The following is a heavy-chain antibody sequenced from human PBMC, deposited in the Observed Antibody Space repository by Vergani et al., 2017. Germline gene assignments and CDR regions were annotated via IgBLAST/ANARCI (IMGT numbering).Heavy chain of an antibody. V-gene: IGHV1-69*01. J-gene: IGHJ4*02. CDR3: ARDLDIYSSGYYSGGVY. CDR1: GGTFSSYA. Sequence: QVQLVQSGAEVKKPGSSVKVSCKASGGTFSSYAISWVRQAPGQGLEWMGGMMPIFGTANYAQKFQGRVTITADESTSTAYMELSSLRSEDTAVYYCARDLDIYSSGYYSGGVYWGQGTLVTVSS. CDR2: MMPIFGTA. D-gene: IGHD3-22*01.